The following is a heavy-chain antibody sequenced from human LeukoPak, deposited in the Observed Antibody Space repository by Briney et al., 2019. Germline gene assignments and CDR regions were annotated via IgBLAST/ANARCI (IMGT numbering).Heavy chain of an antibody. CDR2: VCTTGTT. V-gene: IGHV4-4*07. J-gene: IGHJ4*02. Sequence: PSETLSLTCSVSGGSLTLYYWSWIRQSAGKGLEWIGRVCTTGTTNYNPSLKSRVTMSLDTSTNRFSLQLSSVTAADTAVYYCARDLLLGGSYFDYWGQGFLVTVSS. CDR1: GGSLTLYY. CDR3: ARDLLLGGSYFDY. D-gene: IGHD1-26*01.